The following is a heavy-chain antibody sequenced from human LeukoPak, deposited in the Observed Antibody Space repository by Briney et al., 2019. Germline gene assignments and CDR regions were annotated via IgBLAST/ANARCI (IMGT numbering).Heavy chain of an antibody. V-gene: IGHV3-23*01. J-gene: IGHJ5*02. CDR3: AKGDSMVRGVINNWFDP. CDR1: GFTFSIYA. Sequence: GGSLRLSCAASGFTFSIYAMSWVRQAPGKGLEWVSAISGSGGSTYYADSVKGRFTISRDNSKNTLFLQMTSLRAEDTAVYYCAKGDSMVRGVINNWFDPWGQGTLVTVSS. CDR2: ISGSGGST. D-gene: IGHD3-10*01.